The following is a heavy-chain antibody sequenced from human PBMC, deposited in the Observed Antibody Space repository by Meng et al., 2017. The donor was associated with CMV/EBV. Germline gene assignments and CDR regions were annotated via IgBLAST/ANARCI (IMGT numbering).Heavy chain of an antibody. CDR3: AKDLSCSSTSCYLY. J-gene: IGHJ4*02. CDR1: GFTFSSYW. V-gene: IGHV3-30*02. Sequence: GGSLRLSCAASGFTFSSYWMSWVRQAPGKGLEWVAFIRYDGSNKYYADSVKGRFTVSRDNSKNTLYLQMNSLRAEDTAVYYCAKDLSCSSTSCYLYWGQGTLVTVSS. D-gene: IGHD2-2*01. CDR2: IRYDGSNK.